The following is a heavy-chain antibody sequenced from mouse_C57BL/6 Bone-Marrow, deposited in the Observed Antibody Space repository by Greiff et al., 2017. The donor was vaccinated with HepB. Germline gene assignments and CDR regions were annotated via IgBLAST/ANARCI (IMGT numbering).Heavy chain of an antibody. CDR2: IYPGSGST. V-gene: IGHV1-55*01. CDR1: GYTFTSYW. J-gene: IGHJ1*03. Sequence: QVQLQQPGAELVKPGASVKMSCKASGYTFTSYWITWVKQRPGQGLEWIGDIYPGSGSTNYNEKFKSKATLTVDTSSSTAYMQLSSLTSEDSAVYYCARYDYDVSFYWYFYVWGTGTTVTVSS. CDR3: ARYDYDVSFYWYFYV. D-gene: IGHD2-4*01.